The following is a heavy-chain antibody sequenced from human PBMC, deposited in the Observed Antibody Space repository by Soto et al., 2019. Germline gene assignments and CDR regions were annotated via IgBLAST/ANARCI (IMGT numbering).Heavy chain of an antibody. J-gene: IGHJ5*02. V-gene: IGHV4-30-4*01. CDR2: LFYTGST. CDR3: VREGAGSNGRGFDP. CDR1: GDSISSTSFY. D-gene: IGHD1-1*01. Sequence: QVQLQESGPGLVEPSQTLSLSCTVSGDSISSTSFYWSWIRQPPGRGLEWIGYLFYTGSTYYNPSLERRVAIAPDTSKNQSSLNLTPVTAADTAVSYSVREGAGSNGRGFDPWGQGTLVPLPS.